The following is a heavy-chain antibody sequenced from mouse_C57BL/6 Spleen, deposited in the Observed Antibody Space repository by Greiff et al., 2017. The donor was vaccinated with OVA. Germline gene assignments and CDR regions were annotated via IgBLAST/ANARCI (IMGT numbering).Heavy chain of an antibody. Sequence: DVKLVESGGGLVQPGGSLSLSCAASGFTFTDYYMSWVRQPPGKALEWLGFIRNKANGYTTEYSASVKGRVTISRDNSQSILYLQMNALRAEDSATYYCARDDYYAMDDWGQGTSVTVSS. CDR3: ARDDYYAMDD. V-gene: IGHV7-3*01. CDR1: GFTFTDYY. J-gene: IGHJ4*01. CDR2: IRNKANGYTT.